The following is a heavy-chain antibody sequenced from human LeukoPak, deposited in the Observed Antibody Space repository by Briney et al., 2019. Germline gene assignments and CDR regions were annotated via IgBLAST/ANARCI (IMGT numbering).Heavy chain of an antibody. J-gene: IGHJ4*02. D-gene: IGHD5-24*01. CDR1: GFTFSSYT. CDR3: VRDPLARDGFNSLDY. Sequence: GGSLRLSCAASGFTFSSYTMHWIRQAPGKGLEWVSSISGSNSYIFYADSVKGRFTMSRDNAKSSLYLQMNSLRAEDTAVYYCVRDPLARDGFNSLDYWGQGTLVTVSS. CDR2: ISGSNSYI. V-gene: IGHV3-21*01.